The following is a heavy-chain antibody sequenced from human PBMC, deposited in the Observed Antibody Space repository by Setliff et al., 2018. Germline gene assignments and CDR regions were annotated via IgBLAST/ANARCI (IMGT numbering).Heavy chain of an antibody. CDR2: IKSKTDGETT. J-gene: IGHJ4*02. Sequence: PGESLKISCAVSGLTFSGAWLNWVRQAPGKGLEWVGRIKSKTDGETTDYVAPVKDRFTISRDDSKSTLYLQMNSLKIEDTAVYYCTTDPQWGHWGQGTLVTVSS. CDR1: GLTFSGAW. CDR3: TTDPQWGH. V-gene: IGHV3-15*07. D-gene: IGHD1-26*01.